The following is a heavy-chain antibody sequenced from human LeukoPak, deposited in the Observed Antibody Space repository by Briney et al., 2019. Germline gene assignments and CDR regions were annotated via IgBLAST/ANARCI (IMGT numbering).Heavy chain of an antibody. V-gene: IGHV3-30*02. CDR1: GFTFSSYG. D-gene: IGHD4-17*01. CDR2: IRYDGSNK. Sequence: PGGSLRLSCAASGFTFSSYGMHWVRQAPGKGLEWVAFIRYDGSNKYYADSVKGRFTISRDNSKNTLYLQMNSLRAEDTAVYYCAKDRDDFGDPECFDFWGQGTMVTVSS. CDR3: AKDRDDFGDPECFDF. J-gene: IGHJ3*01.